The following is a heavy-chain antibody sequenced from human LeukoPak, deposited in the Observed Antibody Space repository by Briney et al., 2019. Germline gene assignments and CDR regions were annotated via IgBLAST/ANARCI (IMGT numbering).Heavy chain of an antibody. Sequence: SVKVSCKASGDTFSSYAISWVRQAPGQGLEWMGGIIPMFGTANYAQKSQGRVTITADESTSTAYMELSSLRSEDTAVYYCARDRVERWLQGDAFDIWGQGTMVTVSS. J-gene: IGHJ3*02. CDR1: GDTFSSYA. D-gene: IGHD5-24*01. CDR2: IIPMFGTA. V-gene: IGHV1-69*13. CDR3: ARDRVERWLQGDAFDI.